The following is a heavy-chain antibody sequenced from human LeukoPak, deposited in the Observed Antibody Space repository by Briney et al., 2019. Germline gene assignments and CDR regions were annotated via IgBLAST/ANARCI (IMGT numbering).Heavy chain of an antibody. V-gene: IGHV3-21*01. J-gene: IGHJ4*02. CDR3: ARDWEMATPYFDY. CDR1: GFTFSDYA. CDR2: ISSSSSYI. D-gene: IGHD5-24*01. Sequence: GGSLRLSCAASGFTFSDYAMTWVRQAPGKGLEWVSSISSSSSYIYYADSVKGRFTISRDNAKNSLYLQMNSLRAEDTAVYYCARDWEMATPYFDYWGQGTLVTVSS.